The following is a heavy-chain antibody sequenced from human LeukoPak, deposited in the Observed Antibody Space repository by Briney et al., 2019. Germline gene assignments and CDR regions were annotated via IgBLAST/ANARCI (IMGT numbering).Heavy chain of an antibody. Sequence: GGSLRLSCAASGFTFSSYAMGWVRQAPGKGLEWVSAISGSGGSTYYADSVKGRFTISRDNSKNTLYLQMNSLRAEDTAVYYCAKSLGVVRGVYLWGQGTLVTVSS. D-gene: IGHD3-10*01. V-gene: IGHV3-23*01. CDR1: GFTFSSYA. CDR3: AKSLGVVRGVYL. J-gene: IGHJ4*02. CDR2: ISGSGGST.